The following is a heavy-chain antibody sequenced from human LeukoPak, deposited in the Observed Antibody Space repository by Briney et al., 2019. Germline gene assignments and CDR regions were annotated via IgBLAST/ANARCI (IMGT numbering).Heavy chain of an antibody. V-gene: IGHV4-59*08. D-gene: IGHD6-6*01. CDR2: IYFSGST. CDR3: ARSEYSSSSGHFDY. CDR1: GGFMHRYY. J-gene: IGHJ4*02. Sequence: PSDTLSLLCTVCGGFMHRYYWIWIREPPGKGRVEIGYIYFSGSTDYNPSLKSRVTISVDTSKNQFSLKLSSVTAADTAVYYCARSEYSSSSGHFDYWGQGTLVTVSS.